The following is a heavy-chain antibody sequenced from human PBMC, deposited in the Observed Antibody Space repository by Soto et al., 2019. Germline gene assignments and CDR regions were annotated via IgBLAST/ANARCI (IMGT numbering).Heavy chain of an antibody. CDR3: AIANYCVADY. Sequence: QLQLVQSGAEAKKPGASVKVSCKASGYTFPTSTISWLRQAPGQGLEWMGWIKAYSGNTNYAQKLQGRVTMTTDTSTCTAYMELRSLTTDDTAIYYCAIANYCVADYWGQGTLVTVSS. J-gene: IGHJ4*02. V-gene: IGHV1-18*01. D-gene: IGHD4-17*01. CDR1: GYTFPTST. CDR2: IKAYSGNT.